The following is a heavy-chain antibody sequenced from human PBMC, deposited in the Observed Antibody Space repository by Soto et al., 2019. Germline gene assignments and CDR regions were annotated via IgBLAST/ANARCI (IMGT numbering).Heavy chain of an antibody. V-gene: IGHV4-31*03. J-gene: IGHJ3*02. Sequence: TLSLTCTVAGGCYSSDRYYWNWIRQHPGKGLEWIGYIYYTGSAYYNPSLKSRVTISLDTSKNQFSLKLNSVTAADTAMYYCARSGYIYGSNAFDIWGRGTLVTASS. CDR1: GGCYSSDRYY. D-gene: IGHD5-18*01. CDR2: IYYTGSA. CDR3: ARSGYIYGSNAFDI.